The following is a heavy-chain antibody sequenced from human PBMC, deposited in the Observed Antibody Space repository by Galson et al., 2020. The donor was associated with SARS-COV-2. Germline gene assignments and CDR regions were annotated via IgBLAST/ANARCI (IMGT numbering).Heavy chain of an antibody. CDR2: VYPSGTT. J-gene: IGHJ2*01. Sequence: SETLSLTCTVSGYSISTTHYRCWVRPPPGGRLAWTGSVYPSGTTYYNPSLKSRVTISVDTSKNQFSLRLDSVTAADTALYYCARQGVKMIVRVSVPGWYFYLWCRGTLVTVAS. CDR3: ARQGVKMIVRVSVPGWYFYL. V-gene: IGHV4-38-2*02. CDR1: GYSISTTHY. D-gene: IGHD3-22*01.